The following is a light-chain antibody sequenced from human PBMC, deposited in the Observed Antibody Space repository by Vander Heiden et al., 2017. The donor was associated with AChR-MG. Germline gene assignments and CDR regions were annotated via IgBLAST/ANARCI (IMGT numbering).Light chain of an antibody. V-gene: IGLV3-9*01. CDR2: RDS. CDR3: QVWDSSTAHWV. Sequence: SYELTQPLSVSVALGQTARIICGGNNIGSKNVHWYQQKPGQAPVLVIYRDSNRPSGIPERFSGSNSGNTATLTISRAQAGDEADYYCQVWDSSTAHWVFGGGTKLTIL. J-gene: IGLJ3*02. CDR1: NIGSKN.